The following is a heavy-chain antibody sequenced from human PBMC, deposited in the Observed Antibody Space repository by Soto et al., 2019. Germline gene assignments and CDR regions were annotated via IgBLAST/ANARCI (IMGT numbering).Heavy chain of an antibody. CDR2: ISYDGSNK. CDR3: AKDKVYDYIWGSYRYTRGSYFDY. Sequence: GGSLRLSCAASGFTFSSYGMHWVRQAPGKGLEWVAVISYDGSNKYYADSVKGRFTISRDNSKNTLYLQMNSLRAEDTAVYYCAKDKVYDYIWGSYRYTRGSYFDYWGQGTLVTVSS. D-gene: IGHD3-16*02. V-gene: IGHV3-30*18. J-gene: IGHJ4*02. CDR1: GFTFSSYG.